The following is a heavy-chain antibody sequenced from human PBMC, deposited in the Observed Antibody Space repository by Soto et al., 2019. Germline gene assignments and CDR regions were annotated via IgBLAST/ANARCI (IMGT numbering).Heavy chain of an antibody. CDR3: ARNLGSGDYRYLLKY. CDR2: IYPDDSDT. D-gene: IGHD4-17*01. Sequence: GESLKISCKGSGYSFTTYWIAWVRQMPGKGLEWMGIIYPDDSDTRYSPSLQGQVTISVDKSISTAYLQWSSLKASDTALYYCARNLGSGDYRYLLKYGGQGTLVTVSS. J-gene: IGHJ4*02. V-gene: IGHV5-51*01. CDR1: GYSFTTYW.